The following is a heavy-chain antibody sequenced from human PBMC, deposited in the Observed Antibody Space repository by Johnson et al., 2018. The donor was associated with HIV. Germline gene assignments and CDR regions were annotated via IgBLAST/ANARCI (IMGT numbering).Heavy chain of an antibody. V-gene: IGHV3-66*02. J-gene: IGHJ3*02. CDR3: AREGVEGAFDI. Sequence: VQLVESGGGLVQPGGSLRLSCTASGFTVSSNYMSWVRQAPGKGLEWLSVIYSGGSTYYADSVKGRFIISRDNSKNTLYLQLNSLRAEDTAVYYCAREGVEGAFDIWGQGTMVTVSS. CDR2: IYSGGST. D-gene: IGHD2-15*01. CDR1: GFTVSSNY.